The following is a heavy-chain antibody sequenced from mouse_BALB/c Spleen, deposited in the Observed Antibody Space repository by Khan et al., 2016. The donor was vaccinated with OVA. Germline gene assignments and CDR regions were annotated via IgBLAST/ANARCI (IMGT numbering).Heavy chain of an antibody. V-gene: IGHV1-4*01. J-gene: IGHJ3*01. CDR1: GYTFTSYT. CDR2: INPSNGYT. CDR3: VRDGGYYRNDGWFAY. Sequence: QVRLQQSGAELARPGASVKMSCKASGYTFTSYTIHWIKQRPGQGLEWIGYINPSNGYTNYNQKFKDKATLTADKSSTTAYMQLSSLTSDDSAVYNCVRDGGYYRNDGWFAYWGQGTLVTVSA. D-gene: IGHD2-14*01.